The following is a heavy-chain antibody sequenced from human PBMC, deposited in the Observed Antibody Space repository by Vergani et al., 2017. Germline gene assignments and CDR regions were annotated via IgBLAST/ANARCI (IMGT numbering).Heavy chain of an antibody. CDR2: ISSSSSTT. D-gene: IGHD3-3*02. CDR1: GFTFSSYS. J-gene: IGHJ4*02. Sequence: EVQLVESGGGLVQPGGSLRLSCAASGFTFSSYSMNWVRQAPGKGLEWVSYISSSSSTTYYADSVKGRFTISRENAKNSLYLQMNSLRAEDTAVYYCARGILYSALADYWGQGTLVTVSS. V-gene: IGHV3-48*01. CDR3: ARGILYSALADY.